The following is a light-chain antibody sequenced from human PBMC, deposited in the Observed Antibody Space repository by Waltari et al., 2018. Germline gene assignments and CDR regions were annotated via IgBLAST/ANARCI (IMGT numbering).Light chain of an antibody. Sequence: DIVMTQSPLSLPVTPGEPASIYFRSSQGLRHNNGYNYLNWYLQKPGQSPQLLIYLGSNRASGVPDRFSGSGSGTDFTLKLSRVEAEDVGVYYCMQTLQTPPTFGQGTKVEIK. CDR1: QGLRHNNGYNY. V-gene: IGKV2-28*01. CDR3: MQTLQTPPT. J-gene: IGKJ1*01. CDR2: LGS.